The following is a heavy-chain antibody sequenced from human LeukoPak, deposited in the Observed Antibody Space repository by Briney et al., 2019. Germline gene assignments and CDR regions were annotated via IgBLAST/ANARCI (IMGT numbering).Heavy chain of an antibody. Sequence: ASVKVSCKASGYTFTGYYMHWVRQAPGQGLEWMGWINPNSGGTNYAQKFQGRVTMTRDTSISTAYMELSRLRSDDTAVYHCARCIAVAWDAFDIWGKGTTVTVSS. CDR2: INPNSGGT. CDR1: GYTFTGYY. V-gene: IGHV1-2*02. D-gene: IGHD6-19*01. J-gene: IGHJ3*02. CDR3: ARCIAVAWDAFDI.